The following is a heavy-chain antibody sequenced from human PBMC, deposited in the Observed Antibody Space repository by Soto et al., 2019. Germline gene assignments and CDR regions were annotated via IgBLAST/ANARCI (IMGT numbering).Heavy chain of an antibody. V-gene: IGHV3-23*01. Sequence: GGSLRLSCVASGFTFSNYAMSWVRQAPGKGLEWVSAIGGSSTSTYYAASVKGRFTISRDNSKNTLYLQMSGLRVEDTAAYYCAKGNIDHYYYMDVWGKGTTVTVSS. CDR2: IGGSSTST. CDR3: AKGNIDHYYYMDV. CDR1: GFTFSNYA. J-gene: IGHJ6*03.